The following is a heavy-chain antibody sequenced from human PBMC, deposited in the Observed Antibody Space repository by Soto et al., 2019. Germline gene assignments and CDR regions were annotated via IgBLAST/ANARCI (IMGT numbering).Heavy chain of an antibody. D-gene: IGHD5-18*01. CDR2: IYHSGRT. V-gene: IGHV4-30-2*01. CDR3: ARVVTDLYYFDY. Sequence: SETLSLTCAVSGGSISSGGYSWSWIRQPPGKGLEWIGYIYHSGRTYYNPSLKSRVTISVDRSKNQFSLKLSSVTAADTAVYYCARVVTDLYYFDYWGQGTLVTVSS. J-gene: IGHJ4*02. CDR1: GGSISSGGYS.